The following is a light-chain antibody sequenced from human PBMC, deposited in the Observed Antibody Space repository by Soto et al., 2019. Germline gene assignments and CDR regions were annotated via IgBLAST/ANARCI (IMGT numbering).Light chain of an antibody. J-gene: IGKJ1*01. CDR2: QMS. V-gene: IGKV1-5*03. CDR3: QQYKTLCS. CDR1: QSVTTS. Sequence: DIQMTPSPSIVSATVVDRFTITCRASQSVTTSLAWYQQKPGQAPKLLIFQMSTLANGVPSRFSGSGSGTEFTLAISSLQPDDFATYFCQQYKTLCSCGQGTTVDIK.